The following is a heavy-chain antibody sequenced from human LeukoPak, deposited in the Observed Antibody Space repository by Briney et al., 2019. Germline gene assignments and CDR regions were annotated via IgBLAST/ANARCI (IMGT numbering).Heavy chain of an antibody. Sequence: GRSLRLSCAASGFTFDNYAMNWVRHVPGKGLEWISLISWNSGTIGYADSVKGRFTISRDNANNFLYLQMNSLRAEDTALYYCARAYKDRSLAGKKEFFQHWGQGTLVTVSS. J-gene: IGHJ1*01. D-gene: IGHD6-19*01. CDR1: GFTFDNYA. V-gene: IGHV3-9*01. CDR2: ISWNSGTI. CDR3: ARAYKDRSLAGKKEFFQH.